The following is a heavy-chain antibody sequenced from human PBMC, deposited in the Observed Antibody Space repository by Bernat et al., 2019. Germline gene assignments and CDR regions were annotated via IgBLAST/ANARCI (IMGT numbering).Heavy chain of an antibody. J-gene: IGHJ6*02. D-gene: IGHD6-6*01. V-gene: IGHV3-33*01. CDR2: IWYDGSNK. CDR3: ARGGGIAAYYYYGMDV. CDR1: GFTFSSYG. Sequence: QVQLVESGGGVAQPGRSLRLSCAASGFTFSSYGMHWVRQAPGKGLEWVAVIWYDGSNKYYADSVKGRFTISRDNSKNTLYLQMNSLRAEDTAVYYCARGGGIAAYYYYGMDVWGQGTTVTVSS.